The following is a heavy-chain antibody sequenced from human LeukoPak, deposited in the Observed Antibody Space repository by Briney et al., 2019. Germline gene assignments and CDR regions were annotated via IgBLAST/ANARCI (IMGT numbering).Heavy chain of an antibody. Sequence: GGSLRLSCAASGFTFSNYGMHWVRQAPGKGLEWVAVISYDGSNKYYADSVKGRFTISRDNSKNTLYLQMNSLRAEDTAVYYCAVDGGSYYYYGMDVWGQGTTVTVSS. CDR1: GFTFSNYG. J-gene: IGHJ6*02. V-gene: IGHV3-30*03. CDR3: AVDGGSYYYYGMDV. D-gene: IGHD4-23*01. CDR2: ISYDGSNK.